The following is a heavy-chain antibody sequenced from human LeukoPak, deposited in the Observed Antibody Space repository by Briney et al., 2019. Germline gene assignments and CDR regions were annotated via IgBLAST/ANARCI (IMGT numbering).Heavy chain of an antibody. J-gene: IGHJ4*02. V-gene: IGHV4-59*01. CDR2: IYYSGST. CDR3: ARGTLWFGELFPSY. Sequence: SETLSLTCTVSGGSISGYYWSWIRQPPGKGLEWIGFIYYSGSTNYNPSLKSRLTISVDTSKDQFSLKLSSVTAADTAVYYCARGTLWFGELFPSYWGQGTLVTVSS. CDR1: GGSISGYY. D-gene: IGHD3-10*01.